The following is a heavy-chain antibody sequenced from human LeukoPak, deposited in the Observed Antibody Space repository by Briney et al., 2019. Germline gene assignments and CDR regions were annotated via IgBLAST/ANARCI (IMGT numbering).Heavy chain of an antibody. CDR3: ARPNPSFAFDI. J-gene: IGHJ3*02. CDR2: IYYSGST. V-gene: IGHV4-31*03. D-gene: IGHD1-14*01. CDR1: GGSISSGGYY. Sequence: SETLSLTCTVSGGSISSGGYYWSWIRQHPGKGLEWIGYIYYSGSTYYNPSLKSRVTISVDTSKNQFSLKLSSVTAADTAVYYCARPNPSFAFDIWGQGKMVTVSS.